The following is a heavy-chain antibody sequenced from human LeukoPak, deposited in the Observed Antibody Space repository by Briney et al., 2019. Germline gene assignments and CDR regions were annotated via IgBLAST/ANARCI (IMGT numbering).Heavy chain of an antibody. CDR3: ARSELSGSSD. Sequence: PGRSLRLSCAASGFTFSSYGMHWVRQAPGKGLEWVSYISSSGSTIYYADSVKGRFTISRDNAKNSLYLQMNSLRAEDTAVYYCARSELSGSSDWGQGTLVTASS. J-gene: IGHJ4*02. D-gene: IGHD1-26*01. CDR1: GFTFSSYG. V-gene: IGHV3-48*04. CDR2: ISSSGSTI.